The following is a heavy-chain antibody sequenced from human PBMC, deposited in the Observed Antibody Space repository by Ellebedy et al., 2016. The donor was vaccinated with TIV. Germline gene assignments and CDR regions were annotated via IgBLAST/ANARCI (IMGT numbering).Heavy chain of an antibody. J-gene: IGHJ4*02. CDR1: GFTFSDYY. D-gene: IGHD3-10*01. V-gene: IGHV3-53*01. CDR2: IYSGGST. CDR3: ASRGAYYYGSGSFDY. Sequence: GESLKISXAASGFTFSDYYMSWVRQAPGKGLEWVSVIYSGGSTYYADSVKGRFTISRDNSKNTLYLQMNSLRAEDTAVYYCASRGAYYYGSGSFDYWGQGTLVTVSS.